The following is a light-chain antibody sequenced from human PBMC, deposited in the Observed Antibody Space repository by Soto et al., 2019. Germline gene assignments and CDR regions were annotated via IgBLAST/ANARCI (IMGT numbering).Light chain of an antibody. CDR1: SSDVGSNNR. CDR2: DVT. CDR3: SSYTTSNTYV. J-gene: IGLJ1*01. Sequence: QSALTQPPSVSGSPGQSVAISCTGSSSDVGSNNRVSWYHQPPGTAPKLIIYDVTNRPSGVLDRFSGSKSGNTASLTISGLQAEDEADYYCSSYTTSNTYVFGTGTKLTVL. V-gene: IGLV2-18*02.